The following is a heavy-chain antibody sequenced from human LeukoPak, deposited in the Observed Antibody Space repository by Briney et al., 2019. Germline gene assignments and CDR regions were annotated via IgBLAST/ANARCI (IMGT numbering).Heavy chain of an antibody. D-gene: IGHD3-10*01. Sequence: GGSLRLSCAASGFTFSNTWMNWVRQAPGKGLEWVGRIQSKTDGGTTEYAAPVKGGFTISRDDSKTTLYLQMNSLKTEDTAVYYCATLTVRGVINIWGQGTLVTVSS. J-gene: IGHJ4*02. CDR1: GFTFSNTW. V-gene: IGHV3-15*01. CDR3: ATLTVRGVINI. CDR2: IQSKTDGGTT.